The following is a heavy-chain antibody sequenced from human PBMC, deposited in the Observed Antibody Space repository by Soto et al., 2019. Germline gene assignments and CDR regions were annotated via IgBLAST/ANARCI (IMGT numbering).Heavy chain of an antibody. D-gene: IGHD6-6*01. V-gene: IGHV3-23*01. CDR1: GFTFSSYA. Sequence: EVQLLESGGGLVQPGGSLRLSCAASGFTFSSYAMSWVRQAPGKGLEWVSAISGSGGSTYYADSVKGRFTISRDNSKNTLYLQLNILREEDTDVFYCATGSSIAARHTSGMDVWGPGNTVNLSS. CDR3: ATGSSIAARHTSGMDV. CDR2: ISGSGGST. J-gene: IGHJ6*01.